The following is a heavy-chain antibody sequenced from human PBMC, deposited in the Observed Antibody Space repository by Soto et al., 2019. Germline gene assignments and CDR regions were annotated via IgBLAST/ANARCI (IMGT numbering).Heavy chain of an antibody. V-gene: IGHV1-18*04. CDR3: ARVGRVAVAGTDYYYGMDG. Sequence: GGSVKVSCKASGYTFTSYGISWVRQAPGQGLEWMGWISAYNGNTNYAQKLQGRVTMTTDTSTSTAYMELRSLRSDDTAVYYCARVGRVAVAGTDYYYGMDGWGQGTAVTVSS. D-gene: IGHD6-19*01. J-gene: IGHJ6*02. CDR1: GYTFTSYG. CDR2: ISAYNGNT.